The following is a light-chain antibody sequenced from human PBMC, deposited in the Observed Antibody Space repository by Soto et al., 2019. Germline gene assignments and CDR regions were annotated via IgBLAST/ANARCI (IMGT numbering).Light chain of an antibody. CDR1: QSISRW. J-gene: IGKJ1*01. Sequence: DIQLTQSPSTLSASVGDRVTIACRASQSISRWLAWYQQKPGQAPKDLIWDASSLHSGVPSRFSGSGSGTEFILTIRSLQPDDFATYYCQQYNVYSTWTFGQGTKVEIK. CDR3: QQYNVYSTWT. CDR2: DAS. V-gene: IGKV1-5*01.